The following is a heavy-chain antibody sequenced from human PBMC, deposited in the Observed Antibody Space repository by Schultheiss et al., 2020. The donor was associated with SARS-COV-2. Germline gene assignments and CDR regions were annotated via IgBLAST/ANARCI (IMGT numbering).Heavy chain of an antibody. CDR2: INHSGST. V-gene: IGHV4-34*01. Sequence: ESLKISCAASGFTFSSYAMSWVRQAPGMGLEWIGEINHSGSTNYNPSLKSRVTISVDTSKNQFSLKLSSVTAADTAVYYCARGSRQWLVTAENYYYGMDVWGQGTTVTVSS. CDR1: GFTFSSYA. CDR3: ARGSRQWLVTAENYYYGMDV. J-gene: IGHJ6*02. D-gene: IGHD6-19*01.